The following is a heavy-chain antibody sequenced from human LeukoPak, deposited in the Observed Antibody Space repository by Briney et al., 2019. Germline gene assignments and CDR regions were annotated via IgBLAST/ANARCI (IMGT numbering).Heavy chain of an antibody. Sequence: GSVKVSCKASGYTFTSSGISWVRQAPGQGLEWMGWINPNSGGTNHAQKFQGRVTMTRDTSISTAYMELSRLRSDDTAVYYCARDRPLDADDYYGFYYFDYWGQGTLVTV. CDR2: INPNSGGT. J-gene: IGHJ4*02. CDR3: ARDRPLDADDYYGFYYFDY. CDR1: GYTFTSSG. D-gene: IGHD3-10*01. V-gene: IGHV1-2*02.